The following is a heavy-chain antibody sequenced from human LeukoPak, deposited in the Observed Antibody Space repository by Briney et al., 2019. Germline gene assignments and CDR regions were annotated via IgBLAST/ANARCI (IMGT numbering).Heavy chain of an antibody. CDR1: GYIFNDYY. D-gene: IGHD3-9*01. Sequence: ASMKVSCNASGYIFNDYYLHWVRQAPGQGLEWMGWINPNSGRTNYAPKFQGRVTLTTDTSITTAYMELSSLISGDTALYYCARDSSDILTGYYHFWGQGTLVTVSS. CDR3: ARDSSDILTGYYHF. J-gene: IGHJ4*02. V-gene: IGHV1-2*02. CDR2: INPNSGRT.